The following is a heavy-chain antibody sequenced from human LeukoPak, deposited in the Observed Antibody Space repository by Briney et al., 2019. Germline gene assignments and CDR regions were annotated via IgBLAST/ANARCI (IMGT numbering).Heavy chain of an antibody. V-gene: IGHV1-69*05. CDR3: ASGGIVGATGYCDY. CDR2: IIPIFGTA. D-gene: IGHD1-26*01. Sequence: SVKVSCKASGGSFSSYAISWVRQAPGQGLEWMGRIIPIFGTANYAQKLQGRVTITTDESTSTAYMELSSLSSEDTSVYYCASGGIVGATGYCDYWGQGTLVTVST. J-gene: IGHJ4*02. CDR1: GGSFSSYA.